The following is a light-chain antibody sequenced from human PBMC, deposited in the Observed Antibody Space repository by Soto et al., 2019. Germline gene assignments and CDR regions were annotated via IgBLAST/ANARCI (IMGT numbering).Light chain of an antibody. V-gene: IGKV3-15*01. CDR2: GAS. Sequence: EIVMTQSPATLSVSPGERATLSCRATQSVSSNLAWYQQKPGQAPRLLIYGASTRATGIPARFTGSGSGTEFTLTISNLQSEDFVAYHCQHYFNWPYTFGQGTRLEIK. CDR3: QHYFNWPYT. CDR1: QSVSSN. J-gene: IGKJ5*01.